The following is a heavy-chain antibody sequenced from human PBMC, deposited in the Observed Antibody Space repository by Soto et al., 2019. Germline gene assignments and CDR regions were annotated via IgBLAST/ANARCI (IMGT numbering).Heavy chain of an antibody. V-gene: IGHV1-18*04. CDR2: ISVYNGNT. D-gene: IGHD2-2*01. Sequence: QVQLVQSGAEVKKPGASVKVSCKASGYSFTDYGITWVRQAPGQGVEYMGWISVYNGNTNFAQKFQGRVTMTRDTSTTTAHMELRSLRSDDTAVYYCARFQVETAASWFDPWGQGTLVTVSS. J-gene: IGHJ5*02. CDR1: GYSFTDYG. CDR3: ARFQVETAASWFDP.